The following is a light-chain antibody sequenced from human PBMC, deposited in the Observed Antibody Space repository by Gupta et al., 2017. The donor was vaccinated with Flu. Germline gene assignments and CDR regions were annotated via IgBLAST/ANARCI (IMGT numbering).Light chain of an antibody. J-gene: IGKJ4*01. CDR2: LGS. CDR3: KQTLQTPFT. V-gene: IGKV2-28*01. Sequence: VIPGEPASISCRSSQSLVQSNGYKYLDWYPQKPGQSPQLLIYLGSNRATGVPDRFSGSGSGTDFTLKISRVEAEDVGTYYCKQTLQTPFTFGGGTKVEIK. CDR1: QSLVQSNGYKY.